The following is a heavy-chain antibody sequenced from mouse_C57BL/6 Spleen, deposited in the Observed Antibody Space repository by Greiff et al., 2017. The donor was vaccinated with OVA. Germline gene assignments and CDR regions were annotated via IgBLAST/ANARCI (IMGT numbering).Heavy chain of an antibody. V-gene: IGHV5-4*03. J-gene: IGHJ2*01. CDR2: ISDGGSYT. CDR1: GFTFSSYA. CDR3: ARGAITTVVATGYFDY. D-gene: IGHD1-1*01. Sequence: EVKLVESGGGLVKPGGSLKLSCAASGFTFSSYAMSWVRQTPEKRLEWVATISDGGSYTYYPDNVKGRFTISRDNTKNNLYLQMSHLKSEDTAMYYCARGAITTVVATGYFDYWGQGTTLTVSS.